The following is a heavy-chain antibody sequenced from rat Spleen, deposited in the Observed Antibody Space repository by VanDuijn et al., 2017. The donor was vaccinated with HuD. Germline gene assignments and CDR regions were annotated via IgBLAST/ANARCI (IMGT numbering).Heavy chain of an antibody. V-gene: IGHV2-15*01. D-gene: IGHD1-9*01. CDR1: GFSLTSYS. CDR3: ARSAYGYNFNYFAY. J-gene: IGHJ3*01. CDR2: MWSGGTT. Sequence: QVQLKESGPGLVQPSQTLSLTCTVSGFSLTSYSINWVRQSPGKGLEWIGAMWSGGTTDYNSALKPRLSISRDTSKRQVLLKMNSLQAEDTAMYFCARSAYGYNFNYFAYWGRGTLVTVSS.